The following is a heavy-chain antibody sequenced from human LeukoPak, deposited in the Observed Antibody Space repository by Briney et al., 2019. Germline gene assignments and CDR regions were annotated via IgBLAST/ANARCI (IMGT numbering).Heavy chain of an antibody. CDR2: IYYNRNS. D-gene: IGHD1-1*01. Sequence: SETLSLTCTVSGGSISSYYWSWIRQPPGKGLEWIGNIYYNRNSNYNPSLTSRVTMSVDTSKNQFSLKLSSVTAADTAVYYCATSPGTTGTTWGQGTLVTVSS. V-gene: IGHV4-59*08. CDR3: ATSPGTTGTT. J-gene: IGHJ4*02. CDR1: GGSISSYY.